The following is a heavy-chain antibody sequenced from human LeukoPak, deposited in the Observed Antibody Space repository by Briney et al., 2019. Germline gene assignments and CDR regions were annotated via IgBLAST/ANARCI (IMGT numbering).Heavy chain of an antibody. D-gene: IGHD3-3*01. Sequence: PGGSLRLSCAASGFTFSSYSMNWVRQAPGKGLEWVANIKQDGSEKYYVDSVKGRFTISRDNAKNSLYLQMNSLRAEDTAVYYCARVTDYDFWSGYSYYYYYYMDVWGKGTTVTVSS. CDR3: ARVTDYDFWSGYSYYYYYYMDV. CDR2: IKQDGSEK. J-gene: IGHJ6*03. CDR1: GFTFSSYS. V-gene: IGHV3-7*01.